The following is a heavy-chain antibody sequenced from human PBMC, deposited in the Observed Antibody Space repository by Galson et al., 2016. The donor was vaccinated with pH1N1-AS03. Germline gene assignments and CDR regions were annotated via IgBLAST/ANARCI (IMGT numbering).Heavy chain of an antibody. CDR3: ARDAPGYGGYVE. CDR2: IKEDGNDQ. V-gene: IGHV3-7*01. Sequence: SLRLSCAASGFTFGAFWMSWVRQAPGKGLEWVANIKEDGNDQHYVASVKGRFTISRDNAKNSLYLQIDSLRGEDTAVYYCARDAPGYGGYVEWGQGTLVTVSS. J-gene: IGHJ4*02. CDR1: GFTFGAFW. D-gene: IGHD5-12*01.